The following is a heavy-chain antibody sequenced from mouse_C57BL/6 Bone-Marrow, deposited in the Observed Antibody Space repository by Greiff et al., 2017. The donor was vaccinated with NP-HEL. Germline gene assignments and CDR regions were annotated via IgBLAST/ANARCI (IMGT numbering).Heavy chain of an antibody. J-gene: IGHJ2*01. CDR2: ISSGGSYT. CDR1: GFTFSSYG. D-gene: IGHD1-1*01. V-gene: IGHV5-6*01. Sequence: EVKLVESGGDLVKPGGSLKLSCAASGFTFSSYGMSWVRQTPDKRLEWVATISSGGSYTYYPDSVKGRFTISRDNAKNTLYLQMSSLKSEDTAMYYCARIITEYYFDYWGQGTTLTVSS. CDR3: ARIITEYYFDY.